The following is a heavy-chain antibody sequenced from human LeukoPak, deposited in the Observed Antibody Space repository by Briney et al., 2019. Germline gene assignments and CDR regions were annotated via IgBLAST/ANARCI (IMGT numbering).Heavy chain of an antibody. J-gene: IGHJ3*02. Sequence: GESLKISCKGSGYSFTSYWIGWVRQMPGKGLEWMGIIYPGDSDTRYSPSFQGQVTISADKSISTAYLQWSSLKASDTAMYYCARRTMVRGVNGAFDIWGQGTMVTVSS. V-gene: IGHV5-51*01. CDR1: GYSFTSYW. CDR3: ARRTMVRGVNGAFDI. CDR2: IYPGDSDT. D-gene: IGHD3-10*01.